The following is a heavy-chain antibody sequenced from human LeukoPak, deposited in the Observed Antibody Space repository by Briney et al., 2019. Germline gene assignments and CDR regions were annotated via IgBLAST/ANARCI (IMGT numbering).Heavy chain of an antibody. D-gene: IGHD3-22*01. CDR3: AKDPDSSGYFENWFDP. CDR1: GFTFSSYA. J-gene: IGHJ5*02. CDR2: ISGSGGST. Sequence: GGSLRLSCAASGFTFSSYAMSWVRQAPGKGLEWVSAISGSGGSTYYADSVKGRFTISRDNSKNTLYLQMNGLRAEDTAVYYCAKDPDSSGYFENWFDPWGQGTLVTVSS. V-gene: IGHV3-23*01.